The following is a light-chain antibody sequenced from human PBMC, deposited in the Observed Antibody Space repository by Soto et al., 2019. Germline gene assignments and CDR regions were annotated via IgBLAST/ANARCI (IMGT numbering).Light chain of an antibody. CDR2: TGS. J-gene: IGKJ1*01. CDR1: QAIASW. CDR3: QQTLSFPPT. Sequence: IQMTQSPSSVSASVGDRVTITCRASQAIASWLAWYQQKPGEAPKLLIFTGSLLHSGVPPRFSGSGSGTDFTLTISSLQPEDFATYYCQQTLSFPPTFGQGTKV. V-gene: IGKV1-12*01.